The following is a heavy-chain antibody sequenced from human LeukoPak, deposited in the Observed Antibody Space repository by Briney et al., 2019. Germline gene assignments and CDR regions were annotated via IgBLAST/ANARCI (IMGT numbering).Heavy chain of an antibody. D-gene: IGHD1-1*01. CDR1: GGTFSSYA. V-gene: IGHV1-69*13. Sequence: ASVKVSCKASGGTFSSYAISWVRQAPGQGLEWMGGIIPIFGTANYAQKFQGRVTITADESTSTAYMELSSLRSEDTAVYYCASLPGFTTNDENWSDPWGQGTLVTVSS. CDR2: IIPIFGTA. J-gene: IGHJ5*02. CDR3: ASLPGFTTNDENWSDP.